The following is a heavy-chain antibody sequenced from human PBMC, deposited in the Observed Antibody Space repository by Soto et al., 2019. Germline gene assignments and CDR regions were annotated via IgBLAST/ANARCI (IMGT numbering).Heavy chain of an antibody. J-gene: IGHJ3*02. V-gene: IGHV3-48*01. CDR1: GFTFSSYT. CDR2: ISSSSTTT. D-gene: IGHD2-2*01. Sequence: PGGSLRLSCAASGFTFSSYTMNWVRQAPGRGLEWVSYISSSSTTTYYADSVKGRFTISRDNAKNSLYLQMNSLRAEDTAVYYCAGLVLPADPRMDVFDIWGQGTMVTVSS. CDR3: AGLVLPADPRMDVFDI.